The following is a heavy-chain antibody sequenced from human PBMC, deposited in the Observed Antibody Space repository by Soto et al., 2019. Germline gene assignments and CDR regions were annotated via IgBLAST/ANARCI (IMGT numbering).Heavy chain of an antibody. CDR2: ISYDGSNK. J-gene: IGHJ3*02. V-gene: IGHV3-30-3*01. Sequence: QVQLVESGGGVVQPGRSLRLSCAASGFTFSSYAMHWVRQAPGKGLECVAVISYDGSNKYYADSVKGRFTISRDNSKNSLYLQMNSLRAEDTAVYYCAREISYDFWSGYSTRLDAFDIWGQGTMVTVSS. CDR1: GFTFSSYA. CDR3: AREISYDFWSGYSTRLDAFDI. D-gene: IGHD3-3*01.